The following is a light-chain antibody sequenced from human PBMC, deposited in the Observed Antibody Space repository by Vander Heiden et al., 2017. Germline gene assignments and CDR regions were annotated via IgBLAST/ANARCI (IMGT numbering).Light chain of an antibody. CDR1: QRVTSSF. CDR3: QQYGSSPPFT. Sequence: EIVLTQSPGTLTLSPGERATLSCRASQRVTSSFLSWYLQKPGLAPRLLIYGASSRATGVPDRFSGRGSGTDFTITISRLEPEDFAVYYCQQYGSSPPFTFGQGTKLEIK. V-gene: IGKV3-20*01. CDR2: GAS. J-gene: IGKJ2*01.